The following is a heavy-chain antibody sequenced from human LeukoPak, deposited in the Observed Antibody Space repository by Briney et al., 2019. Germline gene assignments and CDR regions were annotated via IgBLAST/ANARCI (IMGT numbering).Heavy chain of an antibody. CDR1: GNYW. CDR2: INSDGSWT. V-gene: IGHV3-74*01. D-gene: IGHD5-24*01. CDR3: AKSIEMATILQPKTFDY. Sequence: PGGSLRLSCAASGNYWMHWVRQAPGKGLVWVSHINSDGSWTGYADSVKGRFTISRDNSKNTLYLQMNSLRAEDTAVYYCAKSIEMATILQPKTFDYWGQGTLVTVSS. J-gene: IGHJ4*02.